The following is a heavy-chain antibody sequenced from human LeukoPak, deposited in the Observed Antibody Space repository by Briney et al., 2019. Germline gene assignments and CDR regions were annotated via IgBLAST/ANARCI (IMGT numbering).Heavy chain of an antibody. V-gene: IGHV1-8*01. CDR3: ARSMVGSYWGPNYYYGMDV. D-gene: IGHD2-8*02. Sequence: ASVKVSCKASGHTFTSYDINWVRQATGQGLEWMGWMNPNSGNTGYAQKFQGRVTMTRNTSISTAYMELSSLRSEDTAVYYCARSMVGSYWGPNYYYGMDVWGQGTTVTVSS. CDR2: MNPNSGNT. CDR1: GHTFTSYD. J-gene: IGHJ6*02.